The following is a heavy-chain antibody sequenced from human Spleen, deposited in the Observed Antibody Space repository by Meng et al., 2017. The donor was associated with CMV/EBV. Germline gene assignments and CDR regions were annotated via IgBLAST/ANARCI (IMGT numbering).Heavy chain of an antibody. V-gene: IGHV4-39*01. CDR3: ARRGRRGYYYYGMDV. D-gene: IGHD3-16*01. J-gene: IGHJ6*02. CDR1: GGSISSSSYQ. CDR2: VYYSGST. Sequence: SETLSLTCSVSGGSISSSSYQWVWNRQSPGKGLEWIGSVYYSGSTYYNPSLKSRVTISVDTSKNQFSLKLSSVTAADTAVYYCARRGRRGYYYYGMDVWGQGTTVTVSS.